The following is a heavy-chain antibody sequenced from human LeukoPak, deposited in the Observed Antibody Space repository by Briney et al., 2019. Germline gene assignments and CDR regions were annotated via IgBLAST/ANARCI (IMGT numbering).Heavy chain of an antibody. CDR3: ARSGQLLGDY. CDR2: INHSGST. D-gene: IGHD2-2*01. Sequence: PSETLSLTCAVYGGSFSGYYWSWIRQPPGKGLEWIGEINHSGSTNYNPSLKSRVTISVDTSKNQFSLKLSSVTAADTAVYYCARSGQLLGDYWGQGTLVTVSS. CDR1: GGSFSGYY. J-gene: IGHJ4*02. V-gene: IGHV4-34*01.